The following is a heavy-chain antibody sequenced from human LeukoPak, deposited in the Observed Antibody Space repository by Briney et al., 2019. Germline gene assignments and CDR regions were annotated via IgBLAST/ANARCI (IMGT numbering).Heavy chain of an antibody. CDR3: ARDREQWLVRGWFDP. J-gene: IGHJ5*02. V-gene: IGHV1-46*01. Sequence: ASVKVSCKASGYTFTSYYMHWVRQAPGQGLEWMGIINPSGGSTSYAQKFQGRVTMTRDTSTSTVYMELSSLRSEDTAVYYCARDREQWLVRGWFDPWGQGTLVTVSS. D-gene: IGHD6-19*01. CDR1: GYTFTSYY. CDR2: INPSGGST.